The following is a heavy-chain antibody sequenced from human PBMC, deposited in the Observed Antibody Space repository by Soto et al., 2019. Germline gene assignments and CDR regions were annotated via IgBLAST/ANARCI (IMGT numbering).Heavy chain of an antibody. CDR2: IYYSGST. CDR3: ARWWSGSRQGFDP. V-gene: IGHV4-59*12. Sequence: SETLALTCTVSGGSISSYYWSWIRQPPGKGLEWIGYIYYSGSTYYNPSLKSRVTISVDTSKNQFSLKLSSVTAADTAVYYCARWWSGSRQGFDPWGQEPWSPSPQ. J-gene: IGHJ5*02. CDR1: GGSISSYY. D-gene: IGHD3-3*01.